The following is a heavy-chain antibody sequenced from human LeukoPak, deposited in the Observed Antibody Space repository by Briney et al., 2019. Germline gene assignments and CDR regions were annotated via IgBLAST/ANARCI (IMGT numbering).Heavy chain of an antibody. CDR2: FDPEDGET. CDR3: AMQSMIQRVNPRAYHYYIDD. V-gene: IGHV1-24*01. CDR1: GYTVTELS. D-gene: IGHD3-22*01. Sequence: ASVKVSCKVSGYTVTELSMHWVRQAPGKGLEWMGGFDPEDGETIYAQKFQGRVTMTEDTSTDTAYMELSSLRSEDTAVYYCAMQSMIQRVNPRAYHYYIDDWGKRTPVTVSS. J-gene: IGHJ6*03.